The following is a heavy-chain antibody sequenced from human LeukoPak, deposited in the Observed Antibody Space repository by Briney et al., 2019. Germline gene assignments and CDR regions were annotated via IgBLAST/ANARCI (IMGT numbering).Heavy chain of an antibody. Sequence: QSGGSLRLSCAASGFTFSSYWMSWVRQAPGKGLEWVANIKQDGSEKYYVDSVKGRFTISRDNAKNSLYLQMNSLRAEDTAVYYCARDRLEEINSFDPWGQGTLVTASS. CDR2: IKQDGSEK. V-gene: IGHV3-7*01. CDR1: GFTFSSYW. CDR3: ARDRLEEINSFDP. J-gene: IGHJ5*02.